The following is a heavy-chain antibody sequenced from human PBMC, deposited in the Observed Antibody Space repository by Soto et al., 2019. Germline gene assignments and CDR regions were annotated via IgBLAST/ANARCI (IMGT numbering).Heavy chain of an antibody. D-gene: IGHD5-18*01. CDR2: KSYDGSNY. CDR3: AKDVVRYTYGACDD. Sequence: GGSLRLSCPASGFTFNTYGMYWVRQPPGKGLEWVAAKSYDGSNYYHTDSMRGQFTITRDNSKNTLYLQMNSLRVYDTAVYYCAKDVVRYTYGACDDWGQGAMVTVSS. CDR1: GFTFNTYG. V-gene: IGHV3-30*18. J-gene: IGHJ4*01.